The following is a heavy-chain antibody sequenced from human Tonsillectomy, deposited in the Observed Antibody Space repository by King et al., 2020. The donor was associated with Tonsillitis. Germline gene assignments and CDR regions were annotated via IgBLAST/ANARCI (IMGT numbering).Heavy chain of an antibody. CDR1: GFTFSSYW. J-gene: IGHJ6*03. CDR3: AREVPIYYYYMDV. V-gene: IGHV3-74*01. CDR2: INSDGSST. D-gene: IGHD1-1*01. Sequence: DVQLVESGGGLVQPGGSLRLSCAASGFTFSSYWMHCVRQAPGKGLVWVSRINSDGSSTSYAESVKGRFTISRDNAKNTLYLQMNSLRAEDTAVYYCAREVPIYYYYMDVWGKGTTVTVSS.